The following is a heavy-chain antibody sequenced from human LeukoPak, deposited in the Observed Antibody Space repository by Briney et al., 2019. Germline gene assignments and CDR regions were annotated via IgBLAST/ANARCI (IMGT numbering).Heavy chain of an antibody. CDR1: GYTFTGYY. CDR3: ARVGAVVVLYYFDY. Sequence: ASVKVSCKASGYTFTGYYTHWVRQAPGQGLEWMGRINPNSGGTNYAQKFQGRGTMTRDTSISTAYMELSRLRSDDTAVYYCARVGAVVVLYYFDYWGQGTLVTVSS. J-gene: IGHJ4*02. D-gene: IGHD6-19*01. V-gene: IGHV1-2*06. CDR2: INPNSGGT.